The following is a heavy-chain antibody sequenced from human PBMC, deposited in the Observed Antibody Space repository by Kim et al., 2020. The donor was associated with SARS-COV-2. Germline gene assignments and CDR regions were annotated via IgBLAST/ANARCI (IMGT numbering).Heavy chain of an antibody. D-gene: IGHD3-10*01. Sequence: TNYNPPPRSRVTISVDTSKNQFSLKRSSVPAADTAVYYCARQGLVWSFDYWGQGTLVTVSS. CDR2: T. J-gene: IGHJ4*02. V-gene: IGHV4-59*08. CDR3: ARQGLVWSFDY.